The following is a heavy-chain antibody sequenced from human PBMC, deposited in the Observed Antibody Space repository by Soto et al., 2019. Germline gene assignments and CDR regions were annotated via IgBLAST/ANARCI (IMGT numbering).Heavy chain of an antibody. CDR1: GFTFSSYA. CDR2: ISGSGGST. J-gene: IGHJ6*02. V-gene: IGHV3-23*01. CDR3: AKVRNSGWSLGGYYFGMDV. D-gene: IGHD6-19*01. Sequence: GGSLRLSCAASGFTFSSYAMSWVRQAPGKGLGWVSAISGSGGSTYYADSVKGRFTISRDNSKNTLYLQMNSLRAEDTAVYYCAKVRNSGWSLGGYYFGMDVWGQGTTVTVSS.